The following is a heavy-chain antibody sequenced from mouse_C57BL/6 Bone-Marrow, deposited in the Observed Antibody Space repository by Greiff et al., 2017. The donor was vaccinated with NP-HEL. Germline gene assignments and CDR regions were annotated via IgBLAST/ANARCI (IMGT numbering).Heavy chain of an antibody. CDR1: GFTFSSYG. J-gene: IGHJ3*01. V-gene: IGHV5-6*01. CDR3: ARHGRLAY. Sequence: EVKLMESGGDLVKPGGSLKLSCAASGFTFSSYGMSWVRQTPDKRLEWVATISSGGSYTYYPDSVKGRFTISRDNAKNTLYLQMSSLKSEDTAMYYCARHGRLAYWGQGTLVTVSA. CDR2: ISSGGSYT.